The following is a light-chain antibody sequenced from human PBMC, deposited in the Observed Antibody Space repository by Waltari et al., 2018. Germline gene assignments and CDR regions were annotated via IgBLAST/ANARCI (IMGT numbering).Light chain of an antibody. CDR1: QSVSNW. CDR3: QQYTTYWGT. CDR2: KAS. V-gene: IGKV1-5*03. Sequence: DIQMTQSPSTLSASVEDSVTITCRASQSVSNWLAWYQQKPVKAPTLLILKASTLGSDVPPRFLGSGSGTEFTLTVSSLQPDDFSTYYCQQYTTYWGTFGQGTKLESK. J-gene: IGKJ2*02.